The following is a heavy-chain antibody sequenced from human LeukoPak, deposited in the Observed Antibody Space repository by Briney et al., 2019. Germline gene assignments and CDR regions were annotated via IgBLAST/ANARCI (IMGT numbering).Heavy chain of an antibody. CDR1: GGSISSDNYY. Sequence: PSETLSLTCTVSGGSISSDNYYWSWIRQPAGKGLEWIGRIYTGGSTNYNPSLKSRVTISVDTSKNQFSLKLSSVTAADTAVYYCASSIAVAGQVYFDYWGQGTLVTVSS. D-gene: IGHD6-19*01. V-gene: IGHV4-61*02. CDR3: ASSIAVAGQVYFDY. J-gene: IGHJ4*02. CDR2: IYTGGST.